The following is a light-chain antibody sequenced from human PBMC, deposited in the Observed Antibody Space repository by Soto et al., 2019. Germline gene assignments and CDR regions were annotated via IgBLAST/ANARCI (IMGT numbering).Light chain of an antibody. CDR2: SNI. J-gene: IGLJ3*02. CDR1: SSNIGTNT. CDR3: AAWDDSLDGWV. V-gene: IGLV1-44*01. Sequence: QSVLTQPPSASGTPGQRVTISCSGSSSNIGTNTVNWYQHLPGTAPKLLIYSNIQRPSGVPDRFSASKSGTSASLAISGLQSDDEADYYCAAWDDSLDGWVFGGGTKLTVL.